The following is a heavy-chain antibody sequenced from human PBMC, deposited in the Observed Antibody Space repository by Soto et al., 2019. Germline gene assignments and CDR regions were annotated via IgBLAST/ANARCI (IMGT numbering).Heavy chain of an antibody. CDR3: AKDLLRSPYSNYGCMDV. CDR1: GFTFSSYA. V-gene: IGHV3-23*01. J-gene: IGHJ6*02. D-gene: IGHD4-4*01. CDR2: ISGSGGST. Sequence: PGGSLRLSCAASGFTFSSYAMSWVRQAPGKGLEWVSAISGSGGSTYYADSVKGRFTISRDNSKNTLYLQMNSLRAEDTAVYYCAKDLLRSPYSNYGCMDVWGQGTTVTVSS.